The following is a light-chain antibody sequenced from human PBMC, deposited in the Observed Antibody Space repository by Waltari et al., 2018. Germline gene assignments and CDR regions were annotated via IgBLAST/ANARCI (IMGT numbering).Light chain of an antibody. Sequence: EIVLTQSPATLSLSPGERATLSCRASQSVSSSLAWYQQKPGQAPRLLIYGASSRATGIPDRFSGSGSGTDFTLTISSLEPEDFAVYYCQQYSNWPYSFGQGTKVRSN. V-gene: IGKV3-15*01. CDR3: QQYSNWPYS. CDR2: GAS. J-gene: IGKJ2*03. CDR1: QSVSSS.